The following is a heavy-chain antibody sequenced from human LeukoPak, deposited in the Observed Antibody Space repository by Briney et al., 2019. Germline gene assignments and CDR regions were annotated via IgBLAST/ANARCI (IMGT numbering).Heavy chain of an antibody. D-gene: IGHD3-10*01. J-gene: IGHJ5*02. Sequence: GASVKVSCKTSGGTFSNYAFSWVRQAPGQGLEWMGGIIPFFDTTNYAQTFQGRVTITADKSTSTAYMELRSLRSEDTAVYYCARDERLITMIRGARFDPWGQGTLVTVSS. V-gene: IGHV1-69*06. CDR3: ARDERLITMIRGARFDP. CDR2: IIPFFDTT. CDR1: GGTFSNYA.